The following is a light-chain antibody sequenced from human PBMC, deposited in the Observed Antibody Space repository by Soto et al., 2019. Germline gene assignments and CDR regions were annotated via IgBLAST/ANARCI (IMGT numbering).Light chain of an antibody. CDR2: DAS. CDR1: QRVSSSN. Sequence: VLLECPAPRSFCPRDPATVTCSASQRVSSSNLAWYQQKPGQAPRLLIFDASSRATGISDRFSGSGSGTNFTLTISRLQPDDLAAYPCHHYRASPSTFGQGTKVDIK. CDR3: HHYRASPST. V-gene: IGKV3D-20*02. J-gene: IGKJ1*01.